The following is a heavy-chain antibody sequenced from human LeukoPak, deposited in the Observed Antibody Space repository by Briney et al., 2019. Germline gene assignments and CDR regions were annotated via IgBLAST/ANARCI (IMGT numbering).Heavy chain of an antibody. CDR1: GGSISSYY. CDR3: ARSLWFGELLPFDS. Sequence: SETLSLTCTVSGGSISSYYWSWIRQPPGKGLEWIGYFHYTGSTNYNPSLKSRVTVSVDTSNDQFFLKLSSVTAADTAVYYCARSLWFGELLPFDSWGQGTLVTDSS. V-gene: IGHV4-59*01. J-gene: IGHJ4*02. D-gene: IGHD3-10*01. CDR2: FHYTGST.